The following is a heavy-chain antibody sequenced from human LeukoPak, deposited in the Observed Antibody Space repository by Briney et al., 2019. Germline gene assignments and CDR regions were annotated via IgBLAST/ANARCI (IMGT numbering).Heavy chain of an antibody. CDR2: ISSGDSTI. V-gene: IGHV3-48*04. D-gene: IGHD3-3*01. CDR1: GFTFSNYG. J-gene: IGHJ6*02. Sequence: GGSLGLSCAASGFTFSNYGMSWVRQAPGKGLEWVSYISSGDSTIYYADSVKGRFTISRDNAKNSLYLQMNSLRAEDTAVYYCARGYDFWSGYYSFGMDVWGQGTTVTVSS. CDR3: ARGYDFWSGYYSFGMDV.